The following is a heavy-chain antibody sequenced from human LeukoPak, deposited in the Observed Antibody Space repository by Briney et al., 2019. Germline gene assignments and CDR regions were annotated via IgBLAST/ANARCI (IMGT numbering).Heavy chain of an antibody. J-gene: IGHJ4*02. CDR1: GYTFTGYY. CDR3: ARDPTVYDSSGFGGDY. Sequence: ASVKVSCKASGYTFTGYYMHWVRQAPGQGLEWMGWINPNSGGTNYAQKFQGRVTRTRDTSISTAYMEPSRLRSDDTAVYYCARDPTVYDSSGFGGDYWGQGTLVTVSS. D-gene: IGHD3-22*01. CDR2: INPNSGGT. V-gene: IGHV1-2*02.